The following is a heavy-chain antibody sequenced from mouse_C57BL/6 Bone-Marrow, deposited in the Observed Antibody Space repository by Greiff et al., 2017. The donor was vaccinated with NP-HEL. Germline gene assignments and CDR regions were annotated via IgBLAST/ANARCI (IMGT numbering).Heavy chain of an antibody. V-gene: IGHV3-6*01. CDR2: ISYDGSN. J-gene: IGHJ2*01. CDR3: ASEPIYYYCSLYSFDY. CDR1: GYSITSGYY. D-gene: IGHD1-1*01. Sequence: EVQVVESGPGLVKPSPSLSLTCSVTGYSITSGYYWYWIRQFPGNQLEWMGYISYDGSNNYNPSLKNRIPITRDTSKNQFFLKLNTVTTEDTATYYCASEPIYYYCSLYSFDYWGQGTTVTVSS.